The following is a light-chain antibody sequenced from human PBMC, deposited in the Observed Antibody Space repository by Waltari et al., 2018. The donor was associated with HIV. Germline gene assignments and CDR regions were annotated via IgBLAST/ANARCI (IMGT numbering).Light chain of an antibody. CDR3: QQYYSDPQA. V-gene: IGKV1-8*01. Sequence: AIRMTQSPSSLSASTGDRVPISCRASQEIGNYLAWYQHKPGKVPEVLMYSASTLQSGLPSRFNGSGSGTDFTLTIDCLQSEDFATYYCQQYYSDPQAFGQGTKLEIK. J-gene: IGKJ2*01. CDR1: QEIGNY. CDR2: SAS.